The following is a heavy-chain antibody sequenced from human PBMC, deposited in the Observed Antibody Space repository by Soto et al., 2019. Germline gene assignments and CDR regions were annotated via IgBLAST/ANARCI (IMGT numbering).Heavy chain of an antibody. CDR1: GFTFGAYG. J-gene: IGHJ4*02. V-gene: IGHV3-49*03. Sequence: SLRLSCAASGFTFGAYGISWFRQAPGKGLEWVGFIRGKAYSRTTEYAASVRGRFSISRDDSSGIAYLQMNSLKTEDTALYFCSRVATGYDYYYFDYWGQGSLVTVSS. CDR3: SRVATGYDYYYFDY. CDR2: IRGKAYSRTT. D-gene: IGHD5-12*01.